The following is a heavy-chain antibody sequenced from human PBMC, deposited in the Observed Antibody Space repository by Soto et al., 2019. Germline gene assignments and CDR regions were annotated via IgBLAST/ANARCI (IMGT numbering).Heavy chain of an antibody. V-gene: IGHV4-39*01. Sequence: SETLSLTCTVSGGSISSSSYYWGWIRQPPGKGLEWIGSIYYSGSTYYNPSLKSRVTISVDTSKNQFSLKLSSVTAADTAVYYCARHPKLTFFESSYYYYYMDVWGKGTTVTVSS. CDR2: IYYSGST. CDR1: GGSISSSSYY. J-gene: IGHJ6*03. CDR3: ARHPKLTFFESSYYYYYMDV. D-gene: IGHD3-3*01.